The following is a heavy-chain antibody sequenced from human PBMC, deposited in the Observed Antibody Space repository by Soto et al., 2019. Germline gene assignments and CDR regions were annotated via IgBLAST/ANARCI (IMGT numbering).Heavy chain of an antibody. D-gene: IGHD1-1*01. J-gene: IGHJ5*02. Sequence: ASVKVSCKAPRYIFTAYFMHWLRQAPGQGLEWMGWINPNNGATQYGLSFQGRVTMTRDTSISTAYMELSSLRSDDTAVYYCASHDPGARFDPWGQGTLVTVSS. CDR1: RYIFTAYF. V-gene: IGHV1-2*02. CDR3: ASHDPGARFDP. CDR2: INPNNGAT.